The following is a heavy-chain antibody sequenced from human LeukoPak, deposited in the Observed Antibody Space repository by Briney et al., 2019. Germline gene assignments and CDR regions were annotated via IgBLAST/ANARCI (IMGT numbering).Heavy chain of an antibody. CDR3: ARGTSGTTSLFY. CDR2: IIPIFGTA. J-gene: IGHJ4*02. V-gene: IGHV1-69*05. D-gene: IGHD1-7*01. CDR1: GGTFSSYA. Sequence: SVKVSCKASGGTFSSYAISWVRQAPGQGLEWMGRIIPIFGTANYAQKFQGRVTITTDESTSTACMELSSLRSEDTAVYYCARGTSGTTSLFYWGQGTLVTVSS.